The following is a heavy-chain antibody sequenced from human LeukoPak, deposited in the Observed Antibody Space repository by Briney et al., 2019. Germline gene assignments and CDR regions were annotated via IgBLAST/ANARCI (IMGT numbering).Heavy chain of an antibody. CDR3: ARVKGRVFGVITTKERYFDY. Sequence: GASVKVSCKASGYTFTGSFMHWVRQAPGQGLEWMGWINPNSGVSNYAQKFRGRITMTRDRSISTAYMELSRLTSDDTAVYYCARVKGRVFGVITTKERYFDYWGQGTLVTVSS. J-gene: IGHJ4*02. CDR1: GYTFTGSF. D-gene: IGHD3-3*01. CDR2: INPNSGVS. V-gene: IGHV1-2*02.